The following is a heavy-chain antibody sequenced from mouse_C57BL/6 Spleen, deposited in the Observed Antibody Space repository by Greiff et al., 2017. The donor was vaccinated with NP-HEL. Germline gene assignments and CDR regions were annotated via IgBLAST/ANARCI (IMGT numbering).Heavy chain of an antibody. D-gene: IGHD1-1*01. CDR3: ARNIIYGSSYWYFDV. CDR1: GYTFTSYW. V-gene: IGHV1-52*01. J-gene: IGHJ1*03. Sequence: QVQLKQPGAELVRPGSSVKLSCKASGYTFTSYWMHWVKQRPIQGLEWIGNIDPSDSETHYNQKFKDKATLTVDKSSSTAYMQLSSLTSEDSAVYYCARNIIYGSSYWYFDVWGTGTTVTVSS. CDR2: IDPSDSET.